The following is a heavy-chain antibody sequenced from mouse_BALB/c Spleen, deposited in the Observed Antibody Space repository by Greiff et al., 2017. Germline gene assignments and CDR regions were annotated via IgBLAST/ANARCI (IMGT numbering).Heavy chain of an antibody. CDR3: ARGSTMITTWFAY. J-gene: IGHJ3*01. CDR2: ISSGGGST. D-gene: IGHD2-4*01. V-gene: IGHV5-12-1*01. Sequence: EVKVEESGGGLVKPGGSLKLSCAASGFAFSSYDMSWVRQTPEKRLEWVAYISSGGGSTYYPDTVKGRFTISRDNAKNTLYLQMSSLKSEDTAMYYCARGSTMITTWFAYWGQGTLVTVSA. CDR1: GFAFSSYD.